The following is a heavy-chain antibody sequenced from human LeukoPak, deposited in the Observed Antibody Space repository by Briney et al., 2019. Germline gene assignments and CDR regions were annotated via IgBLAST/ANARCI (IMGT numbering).Heavy chain of an antibody. CDR1: GFTFSTYW. D-gene: IGHD5-12*01. J-gene: IGHJ4*02. V-gene: IGHV3-74*01. CDR2: INTDGSTT. CDR3: AKESGDDVDLEY. Sequence: GGSLRLSCAGSGFTFSTYWMHWVRQAPGGGLVWVSGINTDGSTTSYADSVKGRFTISRDNAKNTLYLQMSGLRAEDTAVYYCAKESGDDVDLEYWGQGALVTVSS.